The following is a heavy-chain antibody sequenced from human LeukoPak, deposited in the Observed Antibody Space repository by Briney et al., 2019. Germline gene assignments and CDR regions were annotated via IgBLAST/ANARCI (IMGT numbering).Heavy chain of an antibody. CDR1: GYTFTSYG. CDR3: ARELAASSWYGMDV. Sequence: ASVKVSCKASGYTFTSYGISWVRQAPGQGLEGMGWISAYNGNTNYAQTLQGRVTMTTDTSTSTAYMELRSLRSDDTAVYYCARELAASSWYGMDVWGQGTTVTVSS. CDR2: ISAYNGNT. D-gene: IGHD2-15*01. V-gene: IGHV1-18*01. J-gene: IGHJ6*02.